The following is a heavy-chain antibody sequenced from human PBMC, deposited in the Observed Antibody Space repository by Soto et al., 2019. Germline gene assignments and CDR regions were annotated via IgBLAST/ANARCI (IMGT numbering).Heavy chain of an antibody. CDR2: ISAYTDTP. Sequence: ASVKVSCKASGYAFTNFGVTWVRRAPGQGLEWMGWISAYTDTPNYAQKFQGRVTMTIDTSTSTAYMDLRSLTSDDTAVYYCARVIPGVEAWFDPWGQGTLVTVSS. J-gene: IGHJ5*02. V-gene: IGHV1-18*01. D-gene: IGHD2-2*01. CDR1: GYAFTNFG. CDR3: ARVIPGVEAWFDP.